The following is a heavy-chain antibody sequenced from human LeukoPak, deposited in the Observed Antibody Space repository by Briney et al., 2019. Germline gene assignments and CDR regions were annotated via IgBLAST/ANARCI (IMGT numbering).Heavy chain of an antibody. CDR1: GFTFRTYG. Sequence: GGSLRLSCAASGFTFRTYGMHWVRQAPGKGLEWVAYIRSDGKYKPYADSVKGRFTISRDNSKNTMYLQMNSLRMDDTAVYYCARLRQFLQWRSYYMDVWGKGTTVTVSS. V-gene: IGHV3-30*02. D-gene: IGHD3-3*01. CDR3: ARLRQFLQWRSYYMDV. J-gene: IGHJ6*03. CDR2: IRSDGKYK.